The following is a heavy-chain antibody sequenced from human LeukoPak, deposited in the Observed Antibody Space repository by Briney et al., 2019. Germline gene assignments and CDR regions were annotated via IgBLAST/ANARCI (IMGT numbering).Heavy chain of an antibody. Sequence: GGSLRLSCAASGFTFGNAWMSWVRQAPGKGLEWVGRIKSKTDGGTTDYAAPVKGRFTISRDDSKNTLYLQMNSLKTEDTAVYYCTTDYYGSGIDYWGQGTLVTVSS. CDR3: TTDYYGSGIDY. V-gene: IGHV3-15*01. D-gene: IGHD3-10*01. J-gene: IGHJ4*02. CDR1: GFTFGNAW. CDR2: IKSKTDGGTT.